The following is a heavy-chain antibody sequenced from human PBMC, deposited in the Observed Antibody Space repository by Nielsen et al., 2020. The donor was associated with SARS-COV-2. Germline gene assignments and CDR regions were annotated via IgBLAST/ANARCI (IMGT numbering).Heavy chain of an antibody. Sequence: WIRQPPGKGLEWLGYIHYSGSANYNPSLKSRGLVSVDTSKNQFSLKLSSVTAADTAVYCCATDGFSFGTFDYWGQGALVTVSS. V-gene: IGHV4-59*01. D-gene: IGHD1-1*01. CDR3: ATDGFSFGTFDY. J-gene: IGHJ4*02. CDR2: IHYSGSA.